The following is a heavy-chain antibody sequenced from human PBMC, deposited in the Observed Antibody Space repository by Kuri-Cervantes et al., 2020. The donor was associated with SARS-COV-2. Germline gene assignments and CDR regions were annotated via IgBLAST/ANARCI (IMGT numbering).Heavy chain of an antibody. D-gene: IGHD1-26*01. CDR3: ARARFSGSYLAGFFQH. J-gene: IGHJ1*01. V-gene: IGHV3-21*01. CDR1: GFTFSSYT. CDR2: ISSGSSYI. Sequence: GESLKISCAASGFTFSSYTMNWVRQAPGKGLEWVSSISSGSSYIYYADSVKGRFTISRDNAKNSLYLPMTSLRAEDTAVYYCARARFSGSYLAGFFQHWGQGTLVTVSS.